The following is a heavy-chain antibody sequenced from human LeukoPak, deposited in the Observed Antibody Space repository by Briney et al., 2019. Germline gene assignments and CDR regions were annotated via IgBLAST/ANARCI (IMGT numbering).Heavy chain of an antibody. J-gene: IGHJ3*02. V-gene: IGHV4-39*07. CDR2: IYYSGTT. D-gene: IGHD3-10*01. CDR3: AREGKDAFDI. CDR1: GGSISSSSYY. Sequence: SETLSLTCTVSGGSISSSSYYWGWIRQPPGKGLEWIGSIYYSGTTFYNPSLKSRVTISVDTSKNQFSLKLSSVTAADTAVYYCAREGKDAFDIWGQGTMVTVSS.